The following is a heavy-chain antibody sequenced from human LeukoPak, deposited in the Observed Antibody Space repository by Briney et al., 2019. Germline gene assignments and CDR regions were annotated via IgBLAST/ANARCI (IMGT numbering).Heavy chain of an antibody. D-gene: IGHD5-18*01. CDR1: GYSISSGYY. CDR3: ARSEYSYGADAFDI. J-gene: IGHJ3*02. V-gene: IGHV4-38-2*02. CDR2: IYHSGST. Sequence: PSETLSLTCTVSGYSISSGYYWGWIRQPPGKGLDWIGSIYHSGSTFYNPSLKSRVTISVDTSKNQFSLKLSSVTAADTAVYYCARSEYSYGADAFDIWGQGTMVTVSS.